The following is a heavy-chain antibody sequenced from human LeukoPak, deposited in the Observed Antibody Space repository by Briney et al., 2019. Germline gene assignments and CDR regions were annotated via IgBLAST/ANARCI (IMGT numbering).Heavy chain of an antibody. CDR2: IIPIFGTA. CDR3: ARDSAVAGVWGYYFDY. D-gene: IGHD6-19*01. J-gene: IGHJ4*02. Sequence: SVRVSCKASGGTFSSYAISWVRQAPGQGLEWMGGIIPIFGTANYAQKFQGRVTITADKSTSTAYMELSSLRSEDTAVYYCARDSAVAGVWGYYFDYWGQGTLVTVSS. CDR1: GGTFSSYA. V-gene: IGHV1-69*06.